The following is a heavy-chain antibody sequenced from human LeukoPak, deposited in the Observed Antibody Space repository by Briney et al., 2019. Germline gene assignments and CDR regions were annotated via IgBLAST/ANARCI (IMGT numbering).Heavy chain of an antibody. CDR3: ARDISGGSHVFDL. D-gene: IGHD3-3*02. V-gene: IGHV4-59*08. CDR2: IFYSGST. J-gene: IGHJ3*01. Sequence: SETLSLTCTVSGGPISGYYWNWIRQPPGKGLEWIGSIFYSGSTNYNPSLESRVTISADSSKNQFSLQLNSVTAADTAVYYCARDISGGSHVFDLWGQGTMVTVSS. CDR1: GGPISGYY.